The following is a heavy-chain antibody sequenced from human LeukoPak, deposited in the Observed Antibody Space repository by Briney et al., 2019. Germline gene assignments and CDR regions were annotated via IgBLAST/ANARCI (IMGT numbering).Heavy chain of an antibody. V-gene: IGHV3-74*01. D-gene: IGHD2-21*02. CDR2: INSEGSST. Sequence: GGSLRLSCAASGFTFSSYWMHWVRQTPGKGLVWVSRINSEGSSTSYADSVKGRFTISRDNAKNTLYLQMNSLKTEDTAVYYCTTDFVVVTAIADYWGQGTLVTVSS. J-gene: IGHJ4*02. CDR1: GFTFSSYW. CDR3: TTDFVVVTAIADY.